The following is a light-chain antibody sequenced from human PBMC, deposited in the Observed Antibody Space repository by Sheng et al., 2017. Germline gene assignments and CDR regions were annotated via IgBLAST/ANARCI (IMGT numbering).Light chain of an antibody. Sequence: EIVLTQSPATLSLSPGERATLSCRASQTISNNLAWYQQKPGQAPRLLIYAASTRATGVPVRFSGSGSGTEFTLTITSLQSEDFALYYCQQYDKWPPLTFGGGTKVEI. CDR2: AAS. CDR1: QTISNN. V-gene: IGKV3-15*01. CDR3: QQYDKWPPLT. J-gene: IGKJ4*01.